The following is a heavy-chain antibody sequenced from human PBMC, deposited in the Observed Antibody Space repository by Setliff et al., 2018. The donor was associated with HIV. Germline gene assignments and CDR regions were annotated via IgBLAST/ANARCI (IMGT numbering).Heavy chain of an antibody. D-gene: IGHD1-26*01. CDR3: AREVVGATERYYFDY. Sequence: GGSLRLSCAASGFNFSDFYMSWIRQAPGKGLEWLSYISSSGNILKYADSVKGRFTMSRDNAKSSLYLQMYTLGADDTAVYYCAREVVGATERYYFDYWGQGTLVTVSA. J-gene: IGHJ4*02. CDR1: GFNFSDFY. V-gene: IGHV3-11*01. CDR2: ISSSGNIL.